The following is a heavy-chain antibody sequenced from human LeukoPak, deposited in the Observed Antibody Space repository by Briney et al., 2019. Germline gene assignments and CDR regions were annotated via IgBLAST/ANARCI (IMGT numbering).Heavy chain of an antibody. Sequence: SETLSLTCTVSGGSISSYYWSWIRQPPGKGLEWIGYIYYSGSTNYNPSLKGRVTISVDTSKNQFSLKLTSVTAADTAVYYCARTRELGYCSGGSCFWFDPWGQGTLVTVSS. D-gene: IGHD2-15*01. CDR2: IYYSGST. CDR1: GGSISSYY. V-gene: IGHV4-59*01. CDR3: ARTRELGYCSGGSCFWFDP. J-gene: IGHJ5*02.